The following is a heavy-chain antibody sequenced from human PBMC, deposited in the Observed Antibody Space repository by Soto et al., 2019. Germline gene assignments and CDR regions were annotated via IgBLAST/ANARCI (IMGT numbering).Heavy chain of an antibody. J-gene: IGHJ4*02. D-gene: IGHD6-6*01. V-gene: IGHV3-30-3*01. CDR3: ARDRRIASCLDS. Sequence: GGSLRLSCAASGFTFSSYAMHWVRQAPGKGLEWVAVISYDGSNKYYADSVKGRFTISRDSPKNTRYLQMNSLRAEDTAVYYCARDRRIASCLDSWGQGTLVTVSS. CDR2: ISYDGSNK. CDR1: GFTFSSYA.